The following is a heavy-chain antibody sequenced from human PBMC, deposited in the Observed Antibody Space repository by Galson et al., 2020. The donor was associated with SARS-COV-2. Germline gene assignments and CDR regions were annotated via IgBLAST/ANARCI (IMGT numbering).Heavy chain of an antibody. V-gene: IGHV4-59*13. CDR2: IYYSGST. CDR3: AIVDLRRDGYNFGY. J-gene: IGHJ4*02. CDR1: GCSISSYY. Sequence: SETLSLTCTVSGCSISSYYWSWIRQPPVKGLEWIGYIYYSGSTNYNPSLKSRVTISVDTSKNQFSLKLSSVTAADTAVYYCAIVDLRRDGYNFGYWGQGTLVTVSS. D-gene: IGHD5-12*01.